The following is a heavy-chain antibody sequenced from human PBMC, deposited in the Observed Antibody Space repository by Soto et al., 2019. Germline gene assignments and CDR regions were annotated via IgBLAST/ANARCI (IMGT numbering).Heavy chain of an antibody. V-gene: IGHV2-5*01. Sequence: QITLKESGPTLVKPTQTLTLTCTFSGFSLSTSGVGVGWIRQPPGKALEWRALIYWNDDKRYSPSLKSRLTITKDTSKTQVVLTRTTMDPVDTATYYCTHTSLWDIVLMVPNGFDPWGQGTLVTVSS. CDR2: IYWNDDK. CDR1: GFSLSTSGVG. CDR3: THTSLWDIVLMVPNGFDP. D-gene: IGHD2-8*01. J-gene: IGHJ5*02.